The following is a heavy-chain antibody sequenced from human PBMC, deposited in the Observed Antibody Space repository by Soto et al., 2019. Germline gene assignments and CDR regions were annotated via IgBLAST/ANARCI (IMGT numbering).Heavy chain of an antibody. V-gene: IGHV3-23*01. Sequence: GSLRLSCAASGFTFSSYAMSWVRQAPGKGLEWVSAISGSGGSTYYADSVKGRFTISRDNSKNTLYLQMNSLRAEDTAVYYFAKDKMGYCSSTSCYAGSYIDYWGQGTLVTVSS. CDR1: GFTFSSYA. CDR2: ISGSGGST. D-gene: IGHD2-2*01. J-gene: IGHJ4*02. CDR3: AKDKMGYCSSTSCYAGSYIDY.